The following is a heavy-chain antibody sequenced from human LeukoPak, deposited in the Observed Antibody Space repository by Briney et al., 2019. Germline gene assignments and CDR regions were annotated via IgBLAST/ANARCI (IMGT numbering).Heavy chain of an antibody. CDR3: ARTTKERMTPNYYYYYYMDV. J-gene: IGHJ6*03. CDR1: GGSISSGSYY. V-gene: IGHV4-61*02. Sequence: PSETLSLTCTVSGGSISSGSYYWSWIRQPAGKGLEWIGRIYTSGSTNYNPSLKSRVTISVDTSRNQFSLKLSSVTAADTAVYYCARTTKERMTPNYYYYYYMDVWGKGTTVTVSS. CDR2: IYTSGST. D-gene: IGHD1-14*01.